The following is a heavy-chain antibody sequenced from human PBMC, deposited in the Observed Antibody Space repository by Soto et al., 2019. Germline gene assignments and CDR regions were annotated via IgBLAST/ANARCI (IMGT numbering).Heavy chain of an antibody. J-gene: IGHJ6*02. CDR2: ISSSSSYT. CDR3: ARGNGRISSRTHGMDV. CDR1: GFTFSDYY. V-gene: IGHV3-11*05. Sequence: PGGSLRLSCAASGFTFSDYYMSWIRQAPGKGLEWVSYISSSSSYTNYADSVKGRFTISRDNAKNPLYLQMNSLRAEDTAVYYCARGNGRISSRTHGMDVWGQGTTVTVSS. D-gene: IGHD6-13*01.